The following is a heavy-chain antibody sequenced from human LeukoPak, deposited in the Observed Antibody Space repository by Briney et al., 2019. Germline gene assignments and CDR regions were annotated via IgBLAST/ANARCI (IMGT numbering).Heavy chain of an antibody. V-gene: IGHV3-30*04. Sequence: GGSLRLSCAASGFTFSSYAMHWVRQAPGKGLEWVAVISYDGSNKYYADSVKGRFTISRDNSKNMLYLQMNSLRAEDTAVYYCARDGASFDYWGQGTLVTVSS. J-gene: IGHJ4*02. CDR2: ISYDGSNK. CDR3: ARDGASFDY. CDR1: GFTFSSYA.